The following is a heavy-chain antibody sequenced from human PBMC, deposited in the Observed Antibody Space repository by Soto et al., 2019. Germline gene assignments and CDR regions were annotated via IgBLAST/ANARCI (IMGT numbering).Heavy chain of an antibody. Sequence: QVQLVQSGAEVKKPGASVKVSCKASGYTFTNYGISWVRQAPGQGLEWMGWISAYNGNTNYAQKLQGRVTMTTDTSTSTAYMELRSLRSDDTAVYYCARGRPWSGLYGDSATYWFDPWGQGTLVTVSS. CDR1: GYTFTNYG. J-gene: IGHJ5*02. V-gene: IGHV1-18*01. D-gene: IGHD4-17*01. CDR3: ARGRPWSGLYGDSATYWFDP. CDR2: ISAYNGNT.